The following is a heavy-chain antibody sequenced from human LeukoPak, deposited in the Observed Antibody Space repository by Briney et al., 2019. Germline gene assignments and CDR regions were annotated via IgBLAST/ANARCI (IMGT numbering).Heavy chain of an antibody. Sequence: SETLSLTCTVSGGSISGSYWSWIRQPPGKGLEWIGYIYYSGSTNYNPSLKSRVTISLDTSKNQFSLKLSSVTAADTAVYYCAREAIFGVAHYYYYYMDVWGKGTTVTVSS. J-gene: IGHJ6*03. CDR2: IYYSGST. CDR1: GGSISGSY. V-gene: IGHV4-59*01. D-gene: IGHD3-3*01. CDR3: AREAIFGVAHYYYYYMDV.